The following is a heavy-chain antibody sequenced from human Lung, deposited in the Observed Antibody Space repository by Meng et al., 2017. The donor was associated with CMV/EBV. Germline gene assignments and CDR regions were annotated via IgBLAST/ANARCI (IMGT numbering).Heavy chain of an antibody. J-gene: IGHJ5*01. V-gene: IGHV3-21*06. CDR3: SGHYAILPGLSA. Sequence: GESLKISCAASGFTFSGYSMHWVRQAPGKGLEWVSSISTSATYIDYADSVKGRFNISRVNSKNSLFLQMNNLIPEDTAVYYCSGHYAILPGLSAWGHGTLVTVSS. CDR1: GFTFSGYS. CDR2: ISTSATYI. D-gene: IGHD3-9*01.